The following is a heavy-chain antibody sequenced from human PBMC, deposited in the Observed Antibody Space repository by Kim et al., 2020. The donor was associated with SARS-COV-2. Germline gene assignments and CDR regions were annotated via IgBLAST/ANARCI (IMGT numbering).Heavy chain of an antibody. CDR3: ARDTDGGIFGLMTNYYYYCAMDV. CDR2: ISSYSSYI. D-gene: IGHD3-3*01. CDR1: GFTFSSYS. V-gene: IGHV3-21*01. Sequence: GGSLRLSCAASGFTFSSYSMNWVRQAPGKGLEWVSSISSYSSYIYYADSVKGRFTVPRDNAKNSLYLQMNSLRAEDTAVYYWARDTDGGIFGLMTNYYYYCAMDVWGQGTTVTVSS. J-gene: IGHJ6*02.